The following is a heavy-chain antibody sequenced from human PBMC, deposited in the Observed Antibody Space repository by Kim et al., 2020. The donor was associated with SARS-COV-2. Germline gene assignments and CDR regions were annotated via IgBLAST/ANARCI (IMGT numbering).Heavy chain of an antibody. D-gene: IGHD3-22*01. V-gene: IGHV1-18*01. CDR3: ARGSTMIVVEPYDY. Sequence: AQKLQGRVTMTKATSTSTAYMELRSLRSDDTAVYYCARGSTMIVVEPYDYWGQGTLVTVSS. J-gene: IGHJ4*02.